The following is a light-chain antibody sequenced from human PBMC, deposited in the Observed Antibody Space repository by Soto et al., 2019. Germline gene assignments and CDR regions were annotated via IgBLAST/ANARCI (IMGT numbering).Light chain of an antibody. CDR2: GNS. V-gene: IGLV1-40*01. Sequence: QSVLTQPPSVSGAPGQMVTISCTGSSSNIGAGYDVHWYHQLPGTAPKLLIYGNSNRPSGVPDRFSGSKSGTSASLAITGLQAEDEADYYCQSYDISLSVVFGGGTKVTVL. CDR1: SSNIGAGYD. J-gene: IGLJ2*01. CDR3: QSYDISLSVV.